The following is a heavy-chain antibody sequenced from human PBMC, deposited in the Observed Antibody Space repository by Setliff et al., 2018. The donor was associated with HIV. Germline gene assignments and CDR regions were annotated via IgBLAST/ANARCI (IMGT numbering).Heavy chain of an antibody. CDR2: IHYSGST. V-gene: IGHV4-31*03. D-gene: IGHD1-26*01. CDR1: GDSISSGSYY. Sequence: PSETLSLTCTVSGDSISSGSYYWSWIRQHPGKGLEWIGYIHYSGSTHYNPSLDSRLTISVDTSQNRFSLKLSSVTAADTAVYYCARLSWDVDDWGQGTLVTSPQ. J-gene: IGHJ4*02. CDR3: ARLSWDVDD.